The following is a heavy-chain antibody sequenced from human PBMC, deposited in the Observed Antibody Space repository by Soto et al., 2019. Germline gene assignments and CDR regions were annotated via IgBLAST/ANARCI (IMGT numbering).Heavy chain of an antibody. CDR2: VYYTGTT. Sequence: QVQLQESGPGLVKPSETLSLTCSVSDSPISSFYWGWFRQPPGQGLEWVGYVYYTGTTTYNPSLKSRVTISLDTSKSQFSLNLRSVTAADTAVYYCARLGGHYQAFDCWGQGTLVTVSS. D-gene: IGHD3-22*01. CDR3: ARLGGHYQAFDC. V-gene: IGHV4-59*08. CDR1: DSPISSFY. J-gene: IGHJ4*01.